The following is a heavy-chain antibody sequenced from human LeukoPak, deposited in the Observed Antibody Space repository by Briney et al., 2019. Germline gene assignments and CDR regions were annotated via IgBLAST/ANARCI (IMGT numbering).Heavy chain of an antibody. V-gene: IGHV4-34*01. CDR2: INHSGST. CDR3: AREPETSGYYHAFDI. J-gene: IGHJ3*02. Sequence: SETLSLTCAVYGGSFSGYYWSWIRQPPGKGLEWIGEINHSGSTNYNPSLKSRVTISVDTSKNQFSLKLSSVTAADTAVYYCAREPETSGYYHAFDIWGQGTMVTVSS. D-gene: IGHD3-3*01. CDR1: GGSFSGYY.